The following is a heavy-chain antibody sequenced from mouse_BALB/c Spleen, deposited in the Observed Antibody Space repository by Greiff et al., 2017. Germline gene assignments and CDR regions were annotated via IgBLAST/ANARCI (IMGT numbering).Heavy chain of an antibody. D-gene: IGHD2-3*01. CDR3: ARSRDGYYPAY. CDR1: GYSFTSYY. V-gene: IGHV1-66*01. CDR2: IFPGSGNT. J-gene: IGHJ3*01. Sequence: VQLQQSGPELVKPGASVKISCKASGYSFTSYYIHWVKQRPGQGLEWLGWIFPGSGNTKYNEKFKGKATLTADTSSSTAYMQLSSLTSEASAVYFCARSRDGYYPAYWGQGTLVTVSA.